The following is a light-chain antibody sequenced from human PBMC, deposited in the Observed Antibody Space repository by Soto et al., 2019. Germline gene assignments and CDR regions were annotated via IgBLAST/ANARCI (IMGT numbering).Light chain of an antibody. J-gene: IGKJ2*01. CDR1: QSVSSY. V-gene: IGKV3-11*01. CDR2: DAS. CDR3: RQRSNLLPYT. Sequence: EIVLTQSPATLSLSPGERATLSCRASQSVSSYLACYQQKPGQAPRLLIYDASNRATGIPARFSGCGSGTDFTLTISSLGSEYFAFYCCRQRSNLLPYTFGAGTKLEI.